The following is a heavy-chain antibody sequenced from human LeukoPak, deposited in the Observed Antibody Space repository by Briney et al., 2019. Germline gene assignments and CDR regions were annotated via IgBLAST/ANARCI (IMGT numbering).Heavy chain of an antibody. CDR2: FYTSGST. D-gene: IGHD1-26*01. V-gene: IGHV4-61*02. CDR1: GAFISSGTYY. CDR3: ARRWEQFDY. Sequence: SQTLSLTCTVSGAFISSGTYYWSWIRQPAGKGLEWIGRFYTSGSTNYNPSLKSRVTISVDTSKNQFSLKLSSVTAADTAVYYCARRWEQFDYWGQGTLVTVSS. J-gene: IGHJ4*02.